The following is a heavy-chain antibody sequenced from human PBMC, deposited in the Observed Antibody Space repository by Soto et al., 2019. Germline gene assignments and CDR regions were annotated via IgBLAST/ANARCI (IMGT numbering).Heavy chain of an antibody. Sequence: SETLSLTCTVSGGSISSYYWSWIRQPPGKGLEWIGYIYYSGSTNYNPSLKSRVTISVDTSKNQFSLKLSSVTAADTAVYYCARAGYCSSTSCYSVGDGWGYYYYYYMDVWGKGTTVTVSS. V-gene: IGHV4-59*01. D-gene: IGHD2-2*02. CDR1: GGSISSYY. J-gene: IGHJ6*03. CDR3: ARAGYCSSTSCYSVGDGWGYYYYYYMDV. CDR2: IYYSGST.